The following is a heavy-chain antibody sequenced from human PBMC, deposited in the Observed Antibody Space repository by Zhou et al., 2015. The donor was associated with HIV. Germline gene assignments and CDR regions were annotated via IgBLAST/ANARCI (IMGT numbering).Heavy chain of an antibody. D-gene: IGHD4-11*01. CDR3: ATYSPSRNWFDP. V-gene: IGHV1-69*13. CDR1: GYTFTAYY. CDR2: IIPIFGTA. Sequence: QVQLVQSGAEVKKPGASVKVSCRTSGYTFTAYYIHWVRQAPGQGLEWMGGIIPIFGTANYAQKFQGRVTITADESTSTAYMELSSLRSEDTAVYYCATYSPSRNWFDPWGQGTLVTVSS. J-gene: IGHJ5*02.